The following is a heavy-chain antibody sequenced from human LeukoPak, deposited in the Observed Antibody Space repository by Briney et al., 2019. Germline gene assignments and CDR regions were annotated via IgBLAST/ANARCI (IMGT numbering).Heavy chain of an antibody. CDR1: GFTFDDYA. V-gene: IGHV3-9*01. D-gene: IGHD6-13*01. CDR2: ISWNSGSI. Sequence: GGSLRLSCAASGFTFDDYAMHWVRQAPGKGLEWVSGISWNSGSIGYADSVKGRFTISRDNAKNSLYLQMNSLRAEDTALYYCVKNRGVDSSWYYFDYWGQGTLVTVSS. CDR3: VKNRGVDSSWYYFDY. J-gene: IGHJ4*02.